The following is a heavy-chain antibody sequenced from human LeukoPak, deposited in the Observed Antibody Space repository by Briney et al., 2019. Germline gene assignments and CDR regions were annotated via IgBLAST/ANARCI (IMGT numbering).Heavy chain of an antibody. V-gene: IGHV4-4*02. D-gene: IGHD3-16*02. Sequence: SGTLSLTCAVSGGSISSSSWWSWVRQPPGKGLEWIGEIYHSGSTNYNPSLKSRVTISVDKSKNQFSLKLSSVTAADTAVYYCGAAGGVIGQIDYWGQGTLVTVSS. CDR1: GGSISSSSW. CDR3: GAAGGVIGQIDY. J-gene: IGHJ4*02. CDR2: IYHSGST.